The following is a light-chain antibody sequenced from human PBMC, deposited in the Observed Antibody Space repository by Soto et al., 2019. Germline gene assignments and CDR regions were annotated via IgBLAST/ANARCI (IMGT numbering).Light chain of an antibody. J-gene: IGLJ2*01. CDR1: SSDVGAYNY. Sequence: QSALTQPASVSGSPGQSITVSCTGTSSDVGAYNYVSWYQQHPGKAPKLMIYDVSKRPSGVSNRFSGSKSGNTASLTISGLQAEDEADYYCSSYTSISIVVFGGGTKLTVL. CDR3: SSYTSISIVV. V-gene: IGLV2-14*01. CDR2: DVS.